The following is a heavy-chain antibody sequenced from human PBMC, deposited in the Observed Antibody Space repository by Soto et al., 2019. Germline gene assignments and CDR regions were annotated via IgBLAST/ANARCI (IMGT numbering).Heavy chain of an antibody. D-gene: IGHD3-22*01. CDR3: ASVGSDYDNSGYYLP. CDR1: GGSVNSSDG. J-gene: IGHJ5*02. Sequence: SYTPSLTCTLSGGSVNSSDGGRWVNQHPGKGLECIGEIDHSGSTTYIPSLKSRATISVDKSENQFSLRLKSVTAADTAVYYCASVGSDYDNSGYYLPRGPGTLVTVPS. CDR2: IDHSGST. V-gene: IGHV4-4*02.